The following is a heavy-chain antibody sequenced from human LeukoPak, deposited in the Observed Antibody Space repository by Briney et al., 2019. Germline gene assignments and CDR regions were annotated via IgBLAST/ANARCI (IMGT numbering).Heavy chain of an antibody. J-gene: IGHJ6*02. Sequence: GASVKVSCKASGYTFISYAMNWVRQAPGQGLEWMGWINTNTGNPTYAQGFTGRFAFSLDTSVSTAYLQISSLKAEDTAVYYCARSYSSGYYRYYYYYGMDVWGQGTTVTVSS. V-gene: IGHV7-4-1*02. CDR1: GYTFISYA. CDR2: INTNTGNP. CDR3: ARSYSSGYYRYYYYYGMDV. D-gene: IGHD3-22*01.